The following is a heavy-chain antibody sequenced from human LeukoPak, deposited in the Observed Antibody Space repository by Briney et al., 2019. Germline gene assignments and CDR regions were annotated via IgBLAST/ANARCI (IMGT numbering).Heavy chain of an antibody. Sequence: SETLSLTCAVYGGSFSGYYWIWIRQPPGKGLEWIGEITHSGGANYNPSLESRVSTSLDTSKNQFSLNLSSVTAADTAVYYCAGDPYYGDYAFFDSWGQGTLVTVSS. V-gene: IGHV4-34*01. D-gene: IGHD4-17*01. CDR2: ITHSGGA. CDR3: AGDPYYGDYAFFDS. CDR1: GGSFSGYY. J-gene: IGHJ4*02.